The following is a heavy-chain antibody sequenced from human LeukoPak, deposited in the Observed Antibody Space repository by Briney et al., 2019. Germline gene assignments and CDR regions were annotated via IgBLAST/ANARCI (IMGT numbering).Heavy chain of an antibody. CDR2: ISVSCCDT. CDR1: GYTFSICN. V-gene: IGHV3-23*01. D-gene: IGHD6-19*01. CDR3: ATSSGWYPKYFDY. Sequence: GXXLXLSCADSGYTFSICNMSRVREARGKGVEWVSSISVSCCDTYYADSVKGRFTISRDNSKNALYLQMNSLRAEDTALYYCATSSGWYPKYFDYWGQGTLVTVSS. J-gene: IGHJ4*02.